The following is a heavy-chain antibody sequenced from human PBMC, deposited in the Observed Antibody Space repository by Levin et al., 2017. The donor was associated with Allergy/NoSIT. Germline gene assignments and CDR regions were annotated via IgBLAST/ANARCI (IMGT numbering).Heavy chain of an antibody. CDR1: GGSISSYY. D-gene: IGHD3-9*01. Sequence: SETLSLTCTVSGGSISSYYWSWIRQPPGKGLEWIGYIYYSGSTNYNPSLKSRVTISVDTSKNQFSLKLSSVTAADTAVYYCARAFRPLTGLYYFDYWGQGTLVTVSS. CDR2: IYYSGST. CDR3: ARAFRPLTGLYYFDY. V-gene: IGHV4-59*01. J-gene: IGHJ4*02.